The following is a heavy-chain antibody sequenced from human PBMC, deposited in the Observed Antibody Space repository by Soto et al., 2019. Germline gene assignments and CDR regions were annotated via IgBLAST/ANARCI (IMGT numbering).Heavy chain of an antibody. Sequence: EMQLLESGGGLVQPGGSLRLSCVASGFTFSNCAMSWVRQAPGKGLEWVSRIGSNGVNTDYADSVKGRFTISRDNSKNTLYLQMNSLRAEDTAVYYCVKVGLGIYGGHPDCWGQGTLVTVSS. CDR1: GFTFSNCA. J-gene: IGHJ4*01. CDR2: IGSNGVNT. V-gene: IGHV3-23*01. CDR3: VKVGLGIYGGHPDC. D-gene: IGHD4-17*01.